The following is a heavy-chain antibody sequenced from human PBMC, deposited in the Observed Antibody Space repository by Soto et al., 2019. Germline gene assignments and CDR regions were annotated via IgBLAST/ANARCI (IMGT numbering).Heavy chain of an antibody. CDR1: GGSISSYY. D-gene: IGHD3-9*01. V-gene: IGHV4-59*01. CDR3: ARVSFFRGFDWLFAFDS. J-gene: IGHJ4*02. CDR2: IYYSGST. Sequence: PSETLSLTCTVSGGSISSYYWSWIRQPPGKGLEWIGYIYYSGSTNYNPSLKSRVSMSVDTSKNQFSLKLRSVSADDTAVYFCARVSFFRGFDWLFAFDSWGQGALVTVSS.